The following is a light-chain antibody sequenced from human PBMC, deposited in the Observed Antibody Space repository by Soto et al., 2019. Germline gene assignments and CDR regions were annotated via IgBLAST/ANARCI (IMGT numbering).Light chain of an antibody. V-gene: IGLV2-14*01. CDR1: SSAVGGYNF. CDR2: EVN. CDR3: RSYTSSNTLV. Sequence: QSALTQPASVSGSPGQSITISCTGTSSAVGGYNFVSWYQQHPGKAPKLMIYEVNKRPSGVSNRFSGSKSANTASLTISGLQAEDEADYYCRSYTSSNTLVFGGGTKL. J-gene: IGLJ3*02.